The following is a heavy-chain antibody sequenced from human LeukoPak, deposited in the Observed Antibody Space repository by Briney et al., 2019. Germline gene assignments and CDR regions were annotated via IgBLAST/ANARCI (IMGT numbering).Heavy chain of an antibody. CDR3: ARVRGRDGTYYFDY. CDR1: GYIFTSYG. V-gene: IGHV1-18*01. Sequence: VASVKVSCKASGYIFTSYGISWVRQAPGQGLEWMGWISAYNGNTNYAQKLQGGVTVTTDTSTSTAYMELRSLTSDDTAVYYCARVRGRDGTYYFDYWGQGTLVTVSS. J-gene: IGHJ4*02. D-gene: IGHD5-24*01. CDR2: ISAYNGNT.